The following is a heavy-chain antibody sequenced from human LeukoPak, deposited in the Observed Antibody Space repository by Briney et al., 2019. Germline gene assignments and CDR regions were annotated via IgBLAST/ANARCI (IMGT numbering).Heavy chain of an antibody. CDR1: GFTSSTYW. CDR2: ISSSSNTI. V-gene: IGHV3-48*04. J-gene: IGHJ4*02. Sequence: GGSLRLSCAVSGFTSSTYWMSWARQAPGKGLEWVSYISSSSNTIYYADSVKGRFTISRDNAKNSLYLQMNSLRAEDTAVYYCARAFAGFPPDYWGQGTLVTVSS. D-gene: IGHD1-1*01. CDR3: ARAFAGFPPDY.